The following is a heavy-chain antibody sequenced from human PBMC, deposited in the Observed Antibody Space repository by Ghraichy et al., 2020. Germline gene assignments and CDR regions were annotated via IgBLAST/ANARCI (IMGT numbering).Heavy chain of an antibody. D-gene: IGHD2-21*01. Sequence: GGSLRLSCAASGFNFSTYVMSWVRQAPGKGLEWVSTISGSSGPTYYADSVKGRYTISRDNSKNTLYLQMNSLRDDDTAVYYCAKGAAAYYYAMDVWGQGTTVTVSS. J-gene: IGHJ6*02. V-gene: IGHV3-23*01. CDR2: ISGSSGPT. CDR3: AKGAAAYYYAMDV. CDR1: GFNFSTYV.